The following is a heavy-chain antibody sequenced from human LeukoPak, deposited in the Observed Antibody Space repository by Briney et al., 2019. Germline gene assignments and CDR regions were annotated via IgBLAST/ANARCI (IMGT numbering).Heavy chain of an antibody. CDR2: INPSGGST. J-gene: IGHJ4*02. CDR1: GYTFTSYY. V-gene: IGHV1-46*03. D-gene: IGHD3-3*01. Sequence: GASVKVSCKXSGYTFTSYYMHWVRQAPGQGLERMGIINPSGGSTSYAQKFQGRVTMTRDTSTSTVYMELSSLRSEDTAVYYCARQENYDFWSGYLGYFDYWGQGTLVTVSS. CDR3: ARQENYDFWSGYLGYFDY.